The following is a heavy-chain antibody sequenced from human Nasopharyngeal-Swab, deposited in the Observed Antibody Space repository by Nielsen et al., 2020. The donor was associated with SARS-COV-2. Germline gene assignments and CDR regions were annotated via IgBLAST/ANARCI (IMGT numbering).Heavy chain of an antibody. CDR2: ISGSGGST. V-gene: IGHV3-23*01. Sequence: VRQMPGKGLEWVSAISGSGGSTYYADFVKGRFTISRDNSKNTLYLQMNSLRAEDTAVYYCAKEQAPPYYYYGMDVWGQGTTVTVSS. D-gene: IGHD6-6*01. CDR3: AKEQAPPYYYYGMDV. J-gene: IGHJ6*02.